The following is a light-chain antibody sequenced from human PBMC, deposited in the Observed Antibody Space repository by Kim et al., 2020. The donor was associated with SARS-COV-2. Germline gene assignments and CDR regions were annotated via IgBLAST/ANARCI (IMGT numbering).Light chain of an antibody. J-gene: IGLJ2*01. CDR2: EDD. CDR3: QSYNRDNVL. CDR1: SGSIDDNY. Sequence: TTVTISCTRSSGSIDDNYVQWYQQRPGGVPTTVIYEDDQRPSGVSDRFSGSIDNSSNSASLTISGLRTEDEADYYCQSYNRDNVLFGGGTQLTVL. V-gene: IGLV6-57*03.